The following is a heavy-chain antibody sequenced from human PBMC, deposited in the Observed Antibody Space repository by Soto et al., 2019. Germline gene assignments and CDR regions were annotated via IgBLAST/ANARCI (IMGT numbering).Heavy chain of an antibody. CDR2: ISYDGSNK. Sequence: QVQLVESGGGVVQPGKSLRLSCAASGFTFSSYAMHWVRQAPGKGLEWVAVISYDGSNKYYADSVKGRFTITRDNSKNTLYLQMNSLRAEDTAVYYCATNLPPSGYSGYEGMYYFDYWGQGTLVTVSS. CDR3: ATNLPPSGYSGYEGMYYFDY. CDR1: GFTFSSYA. J-gene: IGHJ4*02. D-gene: IGHD5-12*01. V-gene: IGHV3-30-3*01.